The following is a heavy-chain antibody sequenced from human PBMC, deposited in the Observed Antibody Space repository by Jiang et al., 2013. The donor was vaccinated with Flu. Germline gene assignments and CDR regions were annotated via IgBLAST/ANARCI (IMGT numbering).Heavy chain of an antibody. J-gene: IGHJ4*02. Sequence: GPGLVKPSETLSLTCTVSGGSISSYYWSWIRQPPGKGLEWIGYIYYSGSTNYNPSLKSRVTISVETSENQFSLKLNSVTAADTAVYYCARGDSRLWSKYSFDYWGQGTLVTVSS. D-gene: IGHD3-22*01. CDR3: ARGDSRLWSKYSFDY. CDR2: IYYSGST. V-gene: IGHV4-59*01. CDR1: GGSISSYY.